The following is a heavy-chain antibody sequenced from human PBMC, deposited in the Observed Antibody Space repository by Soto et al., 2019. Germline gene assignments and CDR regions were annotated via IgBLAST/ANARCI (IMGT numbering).Heavy chain of an antibody. V-gene: IGHV3-74*01. J-gene: IGHJ4*02. CDR2: IDTDGSTT. CDR1: GFSFSDYW. D-gene: IGHD1-26*01. Sequence: EVQLVESGGGLVQPGGSLRLSCAASGFSFSDYWMHWVRQAPGKGLVWVSCIDTDGSTTTYADSVKGRFTISRDNVKNTLYLQMDSLSAEDTALDYCSRGGGFSGNYLGGQGTLVTVSS. CDR3: SRGGGFSGNYL.